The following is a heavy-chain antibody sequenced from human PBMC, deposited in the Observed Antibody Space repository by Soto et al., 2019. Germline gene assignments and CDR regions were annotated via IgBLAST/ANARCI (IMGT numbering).Heavy chain of an antibody. V-gene: IGHV3-9*01. CDR3: AKDLNAGYNFGGVAFDY. CDR2: VDRNSGSI. Sequence: VQLVESGGGLVQPGRSLRLSCAASGFKFDDYAMHWVRQVPGKGLEWVSGVDRNSGSIGYGDSVKGRFTISRDNAKKSLYLHMSSLRAEDTALYYRAKDLNAGYNFGGVAFDYWGQGTLVTASS. CDR1: GFKFDDYA. D-gene: IGHD1-1*01. J-gene: IGHJ4*02.